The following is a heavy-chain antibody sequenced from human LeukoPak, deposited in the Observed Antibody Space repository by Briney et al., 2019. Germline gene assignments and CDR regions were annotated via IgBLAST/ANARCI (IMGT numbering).Heavy chain of an antibody. CDR3: ARRGILLTFDP. J-gene: IGHJ5*02. D-gene: IGHD2-15*01. CDR2: IYPGDSDP. V-gene: IGHV5-51*01. CDR1: GYSCTSYW. Sequence: GESLKISCKGSGYSCTSYWIGWVRQMPVKGLEWMGFIYPGDSDPRYTTSFKAQVTISADKSISTAYLQWSSLKASDTAMYYCARRGILLTFDPWGQGTLVTVSS.